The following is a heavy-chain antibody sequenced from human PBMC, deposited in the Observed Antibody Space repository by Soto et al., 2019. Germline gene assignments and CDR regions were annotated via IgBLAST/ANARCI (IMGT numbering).Heavy chain of an antibody. V-gene: IGHV3-48*04. CDR3: ASQPGYSNSRPPAY. D-gene: IGHD6-13*01. CDR2: ISSSSSTI. J-gene: IGHJ4*02. CDR1: GFTFSGSA. Sequence: GGSLRLSCGASGFTFSGSAMHWVRQAPGKGLEWVSFISSSSSTIYYADSVKGRFTISRDNAKSSLYLQMNSLRVEDTAVYYCASQPGYSNSRPPAYWGQGTLVTVSS.